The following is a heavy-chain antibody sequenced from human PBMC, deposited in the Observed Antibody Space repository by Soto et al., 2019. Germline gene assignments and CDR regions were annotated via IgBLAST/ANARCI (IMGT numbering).Heavy chain of an antibody. CDR3: AKDWSSMIVVVIMGFDY. CDR1: GFTFSSYA. CDR2: ISGSGGST. V-gene: IGHV3-23*01. J-gene: IGHJ4*02. Sequence: QAGGSLRLSCAASGFTFSSYAMSWVRQAPGKGLEWVSAISGSGGSTYYADSVKGRFTISRDNSKNTLYLQMNSLRAEDTAVYYCAKDWSSMIVVVIMGFDYWGQGTLVTVSS. D-gene: IGHD3-22*01.